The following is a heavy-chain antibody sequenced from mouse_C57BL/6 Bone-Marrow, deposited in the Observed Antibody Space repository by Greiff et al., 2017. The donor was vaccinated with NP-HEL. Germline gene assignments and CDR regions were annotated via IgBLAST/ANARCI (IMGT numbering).Heavy chain of an antibody. CDR3: TTVVAHWYFDV. CDR2: IRLKSDNYAT. D-gene: IGHD1-1*01. J-gene: IGHJ1*03. V-gene: IGHV6-3*01. CDR1: GFTFSNYW. Sequence: EVQLVESGGGLVQPGGSMKLSCVASGFTFSNYWMNWVRQSPEKGLEWVAQIRLKSDNYATHYAESVKGRFTISRDDSKSSVYLQMNNLRAEDTGIYDCTTVVAHWYFDVWGTGTTVTVSS.